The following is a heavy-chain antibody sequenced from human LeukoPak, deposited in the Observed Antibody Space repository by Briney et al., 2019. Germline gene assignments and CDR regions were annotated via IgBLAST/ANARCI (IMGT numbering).Heavy chain of an antibody. J-gene: IGHJ4*02. D-gene: IGHD1-26*01. CDR1: GFTFSDYY. CDR2: ISSSGSTL. Sequence: GGSLRLSCAASGFTFSDYYMSWIRQAPGKGLEWVSYISSSGSTLYYADSVKGRFTISRDNAKNSLYLQMNSLRAEDTAVYYCASSGSRLYYFDYWGQGTLVTVSS. V-gene: IGHV3-11*01. CDR3: ASSGSRLYYFDY.